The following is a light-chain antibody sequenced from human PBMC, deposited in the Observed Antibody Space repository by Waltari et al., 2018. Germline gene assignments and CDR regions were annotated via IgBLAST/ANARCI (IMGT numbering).Light chain of an antibody. CDR3: QQYNNWPRT. CDR1: QRVSNS. V-gene: IGKV3-15*01. J-gene: IGKJ1*01. CDR2: GAS. Sequence: EIVMTQSPATLSVSPGERATLSCRASQRVSNSLAWYLHKPGQAPRLLIYGASPRATGIPARFSGSGSGTEFTLTISSLQSEDFAVYYCQQYNNWPRTFGQGTKVEI.